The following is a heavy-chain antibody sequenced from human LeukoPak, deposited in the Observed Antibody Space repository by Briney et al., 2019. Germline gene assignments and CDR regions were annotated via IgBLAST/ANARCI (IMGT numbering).Heavy chain of an antibody. D-gene: IGHD3-22*01. CDR3: ARDTRAYYYDSSGYYDNFDY. CDR2: ISSSGSTI. Sequence: GGSLRLSCAASGFTFSSYEMNWVRQAPGKGLEWVSYISSSGSTIYYADSVKGRFTISRDNAKNSLYLQMNSLRAEDTAVYYCARDTRAYYYDSSGYYDNFDYWGQGTLVTVSS. V-gene: IGHV3-48*03. J-gene: IGHJ4*02. CDR1: GFTFSSYE.